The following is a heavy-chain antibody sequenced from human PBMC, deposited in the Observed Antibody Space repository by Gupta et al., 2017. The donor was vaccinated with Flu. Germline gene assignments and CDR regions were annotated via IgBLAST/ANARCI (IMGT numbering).Heavy chain of an antibody. J-gene: IGHJ4*02. Sequence: ESGPGLVKRSETLSLTCTVSGGSINGYYCGWIRQPPGKGLEWIGYIYYSGRTKYNPSLKSRVAMSVDTSQNHFSLKMNSVTAADTAVYYCARYDSGGYSLEYWGQGTLVTVSS. CDR3: ARYDSGGYSLEY. CDR1: GGSINGYY. V-gene: IGHV4-59*01. D-gene: IGHD3-22*01. CDR2: IYYSGRT.